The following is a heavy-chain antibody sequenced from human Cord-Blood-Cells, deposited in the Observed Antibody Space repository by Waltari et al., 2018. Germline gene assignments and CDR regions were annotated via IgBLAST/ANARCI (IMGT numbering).Heavy chain of an antibody. CDR2: MNPNSGNT. CDR3: ARGPPLYSSSSGVDY. V-gene: IGHV1-8*03. D-gene: IGHD6-6*01. Sequence: QVQLVQSGAEVKKPGASVKVSCKASGYTFTSFDIHWVRPATGQGPEWMGWMNPNSGNTGYAQKFQGRVTITRNTSISTAYMELSSLRSEDTAVYYCARGPPLYSSSSGVDYWGQGTLVTVSS. CDR1: GYTFTSFD. J-gene: IGHJ4*02.